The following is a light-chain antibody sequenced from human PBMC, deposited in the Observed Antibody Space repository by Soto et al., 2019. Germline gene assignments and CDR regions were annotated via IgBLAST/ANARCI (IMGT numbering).Light chain of an antibody. Sequence: QLVLTQPASVSGSPGQSITISCTGTSSDVGGFNYVSWYQQHPGKAPKLMIYDVTNRPSGVSYRFSGSKSGTTASLTISGLQAEDEAEYYCNSYTSSSTYVFGTGTKVTVL. CDR3: NSYTSSSTYV. CDR2: DVT. CDR1: SSDVGGFNY. V-gene: IGLV2-14*03. J-gene: IGLJ1*01.